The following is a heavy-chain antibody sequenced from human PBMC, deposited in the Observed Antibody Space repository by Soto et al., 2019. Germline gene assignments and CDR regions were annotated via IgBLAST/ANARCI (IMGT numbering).Heavy chain of an antibody. CDR1: GYTFTSYA. Sequence: ASVKVSCKASGYTFTSYAMHWVRQAPGQRLEWMGWINAGNGNTKYSQKFQGRVTITRDTSASTAYMELSSLRSEDTAVYYCASQGYCTNGVCLGYYGMDVWGQGTTVTVSS. D-gene: IGHD2-8*01. CDR2: INAGNGNT. CDR3: ASQGYCTNGVCLGYYGMDV. V-gene: IGHV1-3*01. J-gene: IGHJ6*02.